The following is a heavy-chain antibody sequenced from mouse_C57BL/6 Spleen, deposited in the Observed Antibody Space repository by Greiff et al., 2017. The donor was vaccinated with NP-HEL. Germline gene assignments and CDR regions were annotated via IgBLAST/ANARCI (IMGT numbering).Heavy chain of an antibody. CDR1: GYTFPGYW. V-gene: IGHV1-9*01. D-gene: IGHD3-2*02. CDR2: ILPGSGST. Sequence: VKLLESGAELMKPGASVKLSCKATGYTFPGYWIEWVKQRPGHGLEWIGEILPGSGSTNYNEKFKGKATFTADTSSNTAYMQLSSLTTEDSAIYYCARGGSSGYDWFAYWGQGTLVTVSA. J-gene: IGHJ3*01. CDR3: ARGGSSGYDWFAY.